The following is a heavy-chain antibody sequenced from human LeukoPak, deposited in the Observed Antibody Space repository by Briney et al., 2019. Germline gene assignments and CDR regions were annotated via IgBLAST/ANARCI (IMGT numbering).Heavy chain of an antibody. Sequence: AASVKVSCKAPGYTFTSYGISWVRQAPGQGLEWMGGIIPIFGTAYYAQKFQGRVAITADESTSTAYMELSSLRSEDTAVYYCARDGLSYSSSWYILDYWGQGTLVTVSS. CDR2: IIPIFGTA. CDR1: GYTFTSYG. CDR3: ARDGLSYSSSWYILDY. D-gene: IGHD6-13*01. V-gene: IGHV1-69*13. J-gene: IGHJ4*02.